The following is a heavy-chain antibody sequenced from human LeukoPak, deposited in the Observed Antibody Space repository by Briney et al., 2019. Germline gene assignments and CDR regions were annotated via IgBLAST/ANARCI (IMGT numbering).Heavy chain of an antibody. CDR1: GLTFSSYA. V-gene: IGHV3-48*03. CDR2: ISSSGSTI. J-gene: IGHJ5*02. Sequence: GGSLRLSCAASGLTFSSYAMNWVRQAPGKGLEWVSCISSSGSTIYYADSVKGRFTISRDNAKNSLYLQMNSLRAEDTAVYYCARDQSCYGSSWFDPWGQGTLVTVSS. D-gene: IGHD3-10*01. CDR3: ARDQSCYGSSWFDP.